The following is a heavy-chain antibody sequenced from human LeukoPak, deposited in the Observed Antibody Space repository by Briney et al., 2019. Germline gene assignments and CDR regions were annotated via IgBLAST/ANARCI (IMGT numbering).Heavy chain of an antibody. Sequence: GGSLRLSCAASGFTFDDYGMSWVRQAPGKGLEWVSGINWIGGSTGYADSVKGRFTISRDNAKNTLNLQMNSLRAEDTAVYYCARVASYDYVWGSYRYTRAFDIWGQGTMVTVSS. V-gene: IGHV3-20*04. CDR3: ARVASYDYVWGSYRYTRAFDI. D-gene: IGHD3-16*02. CDR2: INWIGGST. J-gene: IGHJ3*02. CDR1: GFTFDDYG.